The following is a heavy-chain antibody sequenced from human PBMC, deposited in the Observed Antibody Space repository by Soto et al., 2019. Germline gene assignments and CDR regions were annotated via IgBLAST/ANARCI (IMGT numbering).Heavy chain of an antibody. J-gene: IGHJ5*02. Sequence: EVQLLESGGGLVQPGGSLRLSCAASGFTFSRYAMSWVRQAPGKGLEWVSAISGSGGSTYYADSVKGRFTISRDNSKNTLYLQMNSLRAEDTAVYYCAKEPLYGSGSYRVDWLFDPWGQGTLVNVSS. D-gene: IGHD3-10*01. CDR2: ISGSGGST. V-gene: IGHV3-23*01. CDR3: AKEPLYGSGSYRVDWLFDP. CDR1: GFTFSRYA.